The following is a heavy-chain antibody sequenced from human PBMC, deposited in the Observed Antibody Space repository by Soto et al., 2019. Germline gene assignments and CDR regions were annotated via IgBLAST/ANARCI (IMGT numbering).Heavy chain of an antibody. Sequence: QVQLVESGGGVVQPGRSLRLSCAASGFTFSSYGMHWVRQAPGKGLEWVAVIWYDGSNKYYADSVKGRFTISRDNSKNSLYLKKNGLRAEDRAWYYWARDQAVTTLRESTYSFDSWGQGPLVPVPS. J-gene: IGHJ4*02. V-gene: IGHV3-33*01. CDR1: GFTFSSYG. D-gene: IGHD4-17*01. CDR2: IWYDGSNK. CDR3: ARDQAVTTLRESTYSFDS.